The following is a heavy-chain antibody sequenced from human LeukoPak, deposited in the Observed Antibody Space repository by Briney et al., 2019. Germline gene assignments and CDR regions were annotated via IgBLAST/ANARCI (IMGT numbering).Heavy chain of an antibody. J-gene: IGHJ5*02. V-gene: IGHV1-58*02. CDR3: AAAGDDYGDYAT. CDR1: GFTFTSSA. D-gene: IGHD4-17*01. CDR2: IVVGSGNT. Sequence: SVKVSCKASGFTFTSSAMQWVRQAREQRLEWIGWIVVGSGNTNYAQKFQERVTITRDMSTSTAYMELSSLRSEDTAVYYCAAAGDDYGDYATWGQGTLVTVSS.